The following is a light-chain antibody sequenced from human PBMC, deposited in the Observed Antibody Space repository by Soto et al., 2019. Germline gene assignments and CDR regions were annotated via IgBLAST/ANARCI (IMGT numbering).Light chain of an antibody. J-gene: IGKJ2*01. CDR1: QSVSSY. CDR3: QQRSNWPPYT. CDR2: DAS. V-gene: IGKV3-11*01. Sequence: EIVLTQSPATLSLSPGERATLSCRARQSVSSYLAWYQQKPGQAPRLLIYDASNRATGIPARFSGSGSGTDVTLTISSLEPEDFAVYYCQQRSNWPPYTFGQGTQLEIK.